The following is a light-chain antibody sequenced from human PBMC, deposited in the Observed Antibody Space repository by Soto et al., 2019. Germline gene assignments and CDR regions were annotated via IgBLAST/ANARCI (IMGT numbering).Light chain of an antibody. J-gene: IGKJ2*01. V-gene: IGKV1-5*03. CDR1: QSIGSW. CDR3: QQYDSYPYT. Sequence: DIQMTQSPSTLSASVGDRVTITCRASQSIGSWLAWYQQYAGTAPKLLISKASTSESGVQSRFSGSGSGTEFTLTISSLQPDDFATYYCQQYDSYPYTFGQGTKLTIK. CDR2: KAS.